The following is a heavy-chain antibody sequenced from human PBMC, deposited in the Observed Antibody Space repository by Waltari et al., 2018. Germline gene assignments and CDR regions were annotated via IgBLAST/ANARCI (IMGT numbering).Heavy chain of an antibody. CDR3: ARVGLIGHNWFDP. CDR2: IYTSGST. J-gene: IGHJ5*02. V-gene: IGHV4-61*02. Sequence: QVQLQESGPGLVKPSQTLSLTCTVSGGSISSGSYYWSWIRQPAGKGLEWIGRIYTSGSTNYNPSLKSRVTISVDTSKNQFSLKLSSVTAADTAVYYCARVGLIGHNWFDPWGQGTLVTVSS. CDR1: GGSISSGSYY. D-gene: IGHD1-26*01.